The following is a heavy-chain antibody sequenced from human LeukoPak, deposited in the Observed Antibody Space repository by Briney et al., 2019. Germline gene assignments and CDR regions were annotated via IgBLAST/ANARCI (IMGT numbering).Heavy chain of an antibody. D-gene: IGHD3-10*01. CDR2: ISSSGITI. CDR3: ARDQYGLGYGSLFDY. Sequence: GGSLRLSCAASGFTVSSNYMSWVRQAPGKGLEWVSYISSSGITIYYADSVKGRFTISRDNAKKSLYLEMNSLRAEDTAVYYCARDQYGLGYGSLFDYWGQGTLVTVSS. CDR1: GFTVSSNY. V-gene: IGHV3-11*01. J-gene: IGHJ4*02.